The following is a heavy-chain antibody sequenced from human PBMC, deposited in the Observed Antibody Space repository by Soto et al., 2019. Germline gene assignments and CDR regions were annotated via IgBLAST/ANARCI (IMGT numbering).Heavy chain of an antibody. CDR2: ISGSGGST. D-gene: IGHD3-9*01. Sequence: PGGSLRLSCAASGFTFSSYAMSWVRQAPGKGLEWVSAISGSGGSTYYADSVKGRFTISRDNSKNTLYLQMNSLRAEDTAVYYCARDQFGYDILTGYSWEDYYYYYGMDVWGQGTTVTVSS. J-gene: IGHJ6*02. CDR1: GFTFSSYA. V-gene: IGHV3-23*01. CDR3: ARDQFGYDILTGYSWEDYYYYYGMDV.